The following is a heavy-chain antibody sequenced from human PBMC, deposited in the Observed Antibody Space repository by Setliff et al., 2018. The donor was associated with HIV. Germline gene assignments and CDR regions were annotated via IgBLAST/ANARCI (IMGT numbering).Heavy chain of an antibody. D-gene: IGHD3-10*01. J-gene: IGHJ4*02. CDR2: IYYTGST. Sequence: SETLSLTCSVSGASIRSYYWTWIRQPPGRGLEWIGFIYYTGSTHYNPSLKSRASISVDTSENRFSLRLSSMTAADTAVYYCARHYFDSGSPFNFWGQGAPVTVS. CDR1: GASIRSYY. CDR3: ARHYFDSGSPFNF. V-gene: IGHV4-59*08.